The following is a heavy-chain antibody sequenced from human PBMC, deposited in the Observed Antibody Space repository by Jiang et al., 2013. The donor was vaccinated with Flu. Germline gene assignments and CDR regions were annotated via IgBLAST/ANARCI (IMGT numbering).Heavy chain of an antibody. J-gene: IGHJ2*01. CDR1: GYTFIDYY. CDR3: ARDRGGYYDSSGYPXWYFVL. CDR2: INPNSGGT. D-gene: IGHD3-22*01. V-gene: IGHV1-2*02. Sequence: SGAEVKKPGASVKVSCKASGYTFIDYYMHWVRQAPGQGLEWMGWINPNSGGTNYAQKFQGRVTMTRDTSISTAYMELSRLRSDDTAVYYCARDRGGYYDSSGYPXWYFVLWGLARWSLSPQ.